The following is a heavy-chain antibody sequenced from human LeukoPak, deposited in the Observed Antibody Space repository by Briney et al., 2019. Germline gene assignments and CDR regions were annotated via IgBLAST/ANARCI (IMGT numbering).Heavy chain of an antibody. J-gene: IGHJ6*02. V-gene: IGHV3-21*01. CDR1: GFTFRSYS. CDR3: ARFGGGYGMDV. CDR2: ISSSSSYI. Sequence: PGGSLRLSCAASGFTFRSYSMNWVRQAPGKGLDWVSSISSSSSYIYYADSVKGRFTISRDNAKNSLYLQMNSLRAEDTAVYYCARFGGGYGMDVWGQGTTVTVSS. D-gene: IGHD2-15*01.